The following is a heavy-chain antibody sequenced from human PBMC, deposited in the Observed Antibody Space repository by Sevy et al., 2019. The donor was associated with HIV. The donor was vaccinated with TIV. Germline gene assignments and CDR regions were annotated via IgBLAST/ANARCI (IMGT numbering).Heavy chain of an antibody. CDR2: ISGSGGST. D-gene: IGHD2-2*01. V-gene: IGHV3-23*01. CDR3: AKDRLYCSSTSCYSFMDFQH. CDR1: GFTFSSYA. Sequence: GSLRLSCAASGFTFSSYAMSWVRQAPGKGLEWVSAISGSGGSTYYADSVKGRFTISRDNSKNTRYLQMNSLRAEDTAVYYCAKDRLYCSSTSCYSFMDFQHWGQGTLVTVSS. J-gene: IGHJ1*01.